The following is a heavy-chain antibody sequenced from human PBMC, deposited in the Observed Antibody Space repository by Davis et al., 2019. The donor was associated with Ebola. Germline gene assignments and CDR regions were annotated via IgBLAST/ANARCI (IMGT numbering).Heavy chain of an antibody. CDR1: GFTFSSYG. CDR2: IWYDGSNK. J-gene: IGHJ4*02. D-gene: IGHD3-22*01. Sequence: GGSLRLSCAASGFTFSSYGMHWVRQAPGKGLEWVAVIWYDGSNKYYADSVKGRFTISRDNSKNTLYLQMNSLRAEDTAVYYCAREENYYDSSGYYSYYFDYWGQGTPVTVSS. CDR3: AREENYYDSSGYYSYYFDY. V-gene: IGHV3-33*01.